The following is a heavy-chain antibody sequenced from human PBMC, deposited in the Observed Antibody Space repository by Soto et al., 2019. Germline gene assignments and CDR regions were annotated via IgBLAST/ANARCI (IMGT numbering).Heavy chain of an antibody. J-gene: IGHJ5*02. Sequence: SETLSLTCIVSGASISGFYWSWIRKSAGKGLEWIGRIYATGTTDYNPSLKSRVMMSVDTSKKQFSLKLRSVTAADTAVYYCVRDGTKTLRDWFDPWGQG. V-gene: IGHV4-4*07. D-gene: IGHD1-1*01. CDR1: GASISGFY. CDR2: IYATGTT. CDR3: VRDGTKTLRDWFDP.